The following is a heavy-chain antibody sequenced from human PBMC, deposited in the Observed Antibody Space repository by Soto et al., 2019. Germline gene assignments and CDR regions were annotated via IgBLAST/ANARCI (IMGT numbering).Heavy chain of an antibody. CDR2: IYWDDDK. Sequence: QITLKESGPTLVNPTQTLTLTCTFSGFSLSTSGVGVGWIRQPPGKALEWLALIYWDDDKRYSPSLKNRLTISRDTSKNQVVLTLTNMDPVDTATYYCVFSRTTVTRADYWGQGTLVTVSS. D-gene: IGHD4-17*01. J-gene: IGHJ4*02. CDR3: VFSRTTVTRADY. CDR1: GFSLSTSGVG. V-gene: IGHV2-5*02.